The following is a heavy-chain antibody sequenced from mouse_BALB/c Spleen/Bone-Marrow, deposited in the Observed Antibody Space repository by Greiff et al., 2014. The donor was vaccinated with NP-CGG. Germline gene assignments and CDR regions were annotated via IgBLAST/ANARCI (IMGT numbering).Heavy chain of an antibody. CDR1: GYTFTEYT. D-gene: IGHD2-10*02. CDR3: TRAEYGGFAY. J-gene: IGHJ3*01. Sequence: EVQLQQSGPELVKPGASVKISCKTSGYTFTEYTIHWVKQSHGKSLEWVGGINPKTGGTISNQKFKGKATLTVDKSSRTAYMELRSLTSDDSAVFYFTRAEYGGFAYWGQGTLVTVSA. V-gene: IGHV1-18*01. CDR2: INPKTGGT.